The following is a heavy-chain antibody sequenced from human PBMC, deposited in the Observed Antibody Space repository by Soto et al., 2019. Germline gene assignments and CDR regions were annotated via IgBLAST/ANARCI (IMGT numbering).Heavy chain of an antibody. CDR3: ATSYGSGYWAFDY. V-gene: IGHV1-69*02. CDR1: GDTFSFYT. CDR2: VNPILSMS. Sequence: QVQMVQSGAEVKKPGSSVNVTCKASGDTFSFYTINWVRQAPGLGLEWMGRVNPILSMSNYAQKFQGRVTMTADKSTSTAYMELRSLRSEDTACYYGATSYGSGYWAFDYWGQGALVTVSS. J-gene: IGHJ4*02. D-gene: IGHD3-10*01.